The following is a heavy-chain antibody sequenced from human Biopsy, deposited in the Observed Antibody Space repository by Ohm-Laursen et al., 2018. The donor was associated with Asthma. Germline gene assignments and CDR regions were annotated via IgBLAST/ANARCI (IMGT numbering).Heavy chain of an antibody. CDR2: ISWNSATI. Sequence: SLRLSCTAPGFKFDEYTMHWVRQAPGKGLEWVSGISWNSATIGYADSVEGRFTISRDNAKNSVFLHMDSLRPEDTAFYYCAKVRSDWVITESFDYWGQGGPGHCLL. CDR3: AKVRSDWVITESFDY. D-gene: IGHD3-22*01. J-gene: IGHJ4*02. CDR1: GFKFDEYT. V-gene: IGHV3-9*01.